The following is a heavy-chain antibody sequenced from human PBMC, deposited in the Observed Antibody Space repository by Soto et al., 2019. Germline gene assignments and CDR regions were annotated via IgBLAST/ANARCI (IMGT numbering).Heavy chain of an antibody. CDR1: GFSFRNYN. V-gene: IGHV3-30-3*01. CDR3: VRETQIVMVVVPTPGSPGAFDM. J-gene: IGHJ3*02. D-gene: IGHD2-15*01. CDR2: VSHDGVNK. Sequence: QMHLVESGGGVVQPGRSLRLSCAASGFSFRNYNLHWVRQAPGKGLEWVAVVSHDGVNKHYAESVKGRLSISRDSSRDTLYLQMNSLRPEDTAVYYCVRETQIVMVVVPTPGSPGAFDMWGKGTMVTVSS.